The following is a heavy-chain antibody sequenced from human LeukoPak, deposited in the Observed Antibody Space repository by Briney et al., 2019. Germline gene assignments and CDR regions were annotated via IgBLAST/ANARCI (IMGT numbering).Heavy chain of an antibody. CDR3: ARVVPAAVDY. V-gene: IGHV4-59*01. D-gene: IGHD2-2*01. Sequence: PSETLSLTCTVSDGIIGSYFWTWVRQSPGQGLEWIGYIYYSGSTNYNPSLKSRVTISVDTSKNQFSLKLSSVTAADTAVYYCARVVPAAVDYWGQGTLVTVSS. CDR1: DGIIGSYF. J-gene: IGHJ4*02. CDR2: IYYSGST.